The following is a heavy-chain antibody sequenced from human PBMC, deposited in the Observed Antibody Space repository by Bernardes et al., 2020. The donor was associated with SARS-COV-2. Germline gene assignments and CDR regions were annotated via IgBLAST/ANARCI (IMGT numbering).Heavy chain of an antibody. CDR2: IYPSDSNT. CDR1: GFNFNAYW. Sequence: GESLKISCQSGFNFNAYWIAWVRQKPGKGLEWMGIIYPSDSNTIYSPSFEGQVTISADKSITTVYLQWSGLKASDTAMYYCARRYGSGNYHDHRNAFDIWGQGTMVTVSS. J-gene: IGHJ3*02. V-gene: IGHV5-51*01. CDR3: ARRYGSGNYHDHRNAFDI. D-gene: IGHD3-10*01.